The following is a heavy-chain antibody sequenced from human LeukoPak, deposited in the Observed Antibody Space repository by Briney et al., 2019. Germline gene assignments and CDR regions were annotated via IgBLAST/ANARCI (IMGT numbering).Heavy chain of an antibody. CDR1: GGSISSGSYY. D-gene: IGHD5/OR15-5a*01. CDR3: ARDPRVSDAFDI. Sequence: PSETLSLTCTVSGGSISSGSYYWSWIRPPAGKGLEWIGRIYTSGSTNYNPSLKSRVTISVDRSKNQFSLRLSSVTAADTAVYYCARDPRVSDAFDIWGQGTMVTVSS. V-gene: IGHV4-61*02. CDR2: IYTSGST. J-gene: IGHJ3*02.